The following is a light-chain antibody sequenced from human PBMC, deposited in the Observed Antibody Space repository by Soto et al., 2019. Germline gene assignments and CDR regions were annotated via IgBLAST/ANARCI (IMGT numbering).Light chain of an antibody. CDR3: RSYTSSSTLL. J-gene: IGLJ2*01. CDR2: DVS. Sequence: QSALTQPASVSGSPGQSITFSCTGTSNDIGGYNYVSWYQQHPGKAPKLMIFDVSNRPSGVSYRFSGSKSGNTASLTISGLQAEDAADYYCRSYTSSSTLLFGGGTKVTVL. CDR1: SNDIGGYNY. V-gene: IGLV2-14*01.